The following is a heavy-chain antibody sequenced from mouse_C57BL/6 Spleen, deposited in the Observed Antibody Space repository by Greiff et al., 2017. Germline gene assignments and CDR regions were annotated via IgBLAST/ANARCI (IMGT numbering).Heavy chain of an antibody. CDR3: ASQLGPYYFDY. CDR2: IYPSDSET. D-gene: IGHD4-1*02. V-gene: IGHV1-61*01. J-gene: IGHJ2*01. Sequence: QVQLQQPGAELVRPGSSVKLSCKASGYTFTSYWMDWVKQRPGQGLEWIGNIYPSDSETHYNQKFKDKATLTVDKSSSTAYMQLSSLTSEDSAVYYCASQLGPYYFDYWGQGTTLTVSS. CDR1: GYTFTSYW.